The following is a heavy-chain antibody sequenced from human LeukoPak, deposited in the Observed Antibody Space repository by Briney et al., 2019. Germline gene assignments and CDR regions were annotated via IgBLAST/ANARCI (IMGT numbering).Heavy chain of an antibody. Sequence: GESLKISCKGSGYSFTSYWIGWVRQMPGKGLEWMGIIYPGDSDTRYSPSFQGQVTISADKSISTAYLQWSSLKASDTAMYYCARRKGSSGGGDAFDIWGHGTMVTVSS. CDR2: IYPGDSDT. V-gene: IGHV5-51*01. J-gene: IGHJ3*02. D-gene: IGHD6-6*01. CDR3: ARRKGSSGGGDAFDI. CDR1: GYSFTSYW.